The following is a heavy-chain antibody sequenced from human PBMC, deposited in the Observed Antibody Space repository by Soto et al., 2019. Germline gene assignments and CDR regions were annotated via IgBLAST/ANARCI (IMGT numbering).Heavy chain of an antibody. CDR2: IIPVFGIP. J-gene: IGHJ5*02. CDR1: GDTISRYV. V-gene: IGHV1-69*12. CDR3: ARVPRDNCDLTGWFDP. D-gene: IGHD4-17*01. Sequence: QVQLVQSGSEVKKPGSSVKVSCKASGDTISRYVISWLRQAPGQGLEWMGGIIPVFGIPNYAQKFQGRVTITADEATSTAYMELRSLRYEDTALYYCARVPRDNCDLTGWFDPWGQGTLVTVSS.